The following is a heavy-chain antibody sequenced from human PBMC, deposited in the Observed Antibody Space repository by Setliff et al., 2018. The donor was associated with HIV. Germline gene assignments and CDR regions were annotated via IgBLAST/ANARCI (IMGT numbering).Heavy chain of an antibody. J-gene: IGHJ4*01. Sequence: GASVKVSCKASGYSLTKYALHWVRQAPGQRLEWMGWINANKGNTKYSQKFQGRVTITWDTSASAAYMELSSLRSEDTAVYYCARDKTSRYYYTGSAYSDYFDFWGHGTLVTVSS. CDR2: INANKGNT. V-gene: IGHV1-3*01. D-gene: IGHD3-10*01. CDR3: ARDKTSRYYYTGSAYSDYFDF. CDR1: GYSLTKYA.